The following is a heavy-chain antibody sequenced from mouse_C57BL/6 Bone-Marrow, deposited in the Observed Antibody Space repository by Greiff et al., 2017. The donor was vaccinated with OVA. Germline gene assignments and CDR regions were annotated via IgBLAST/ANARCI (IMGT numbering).Heavy chain of an antibody. CDR2: IYPGSGST. D-gene: IGHD2-1*01. CDR3: ARSGGNYRDYYAMDD. Sequence: VQLQQPGAELVKPGASVKMSCKASGYTFTSYWITWVKQRPGQGLEWIGDIYPGSGSTNYNEKFKSKATLTVDTSSSTAYMQLSSLTSEDSAVYYCARSGGNYRDYYAMDDWGQGTSVTVSS. J-gene: IGHJ4*01. V-gene: IGHV1-55*01. CDR1: GYTFTSYW.